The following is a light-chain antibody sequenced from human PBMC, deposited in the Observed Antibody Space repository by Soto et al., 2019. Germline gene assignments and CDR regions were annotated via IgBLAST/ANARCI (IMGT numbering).Light chain of an antibody. V-gene: IGLV1-44*01. CDR1: SSNIGSNT. CDR2: SND. Sequence: QSVLTQPPSASGTPGQRVTISCSGSSSNIGSNTVDWYQHLPGTAPKLLIYSNDQRPSGVPDRFSGSKSGTSASLAISGLQSDDEAAYYCAPWDDSLNGLVFGTGTNVTVL. CDR3: APWDDSLNGLV. J-gene: IGLJ1*01.